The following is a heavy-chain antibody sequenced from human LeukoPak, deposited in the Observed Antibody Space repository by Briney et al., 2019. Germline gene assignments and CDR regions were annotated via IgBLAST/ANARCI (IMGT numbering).Heavy chain of an antibody. CDR1: GDSISTDY. Sequence: SETLSLTCIVSGDSISTDYWSWIRQSPGKGLEWIGYINHNGNTEYNPSLKSRVTISVDGSKNHVSLKMKSVTAADTAMYYCARLDCISDRCYNYWGLGTLVTVSS. V-gene: IGHV4-59*08. CDR3: ARLDCISDRCYNY. D-gene: IGHD2-15*01. J-gene: IGHJ4*02. CDR2: INHNGNT.